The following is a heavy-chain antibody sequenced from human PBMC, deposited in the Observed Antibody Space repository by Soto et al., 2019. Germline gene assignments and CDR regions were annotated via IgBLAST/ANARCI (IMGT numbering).Heavy chain of an antibody. Sequence: QVQLVESGGGVVPPGRSLRLSCAASGFAFSDSAMHWVRQAPGKGLEWVSVIAYDGINKYYADSVQGRFTISRDNSKNPLELQMNSLRAEDTAVYYCSRGGDSGKYFEYWGQGTLVTVSS. D-gene: IGHD1-26*01. J-gene: IGHJ4*02. CDR3: SRGGDSGKYFEY. CDR1: GFAFSDSA. CDR2: IAYDGINK. V-gene: IGHV3-30-3*01.